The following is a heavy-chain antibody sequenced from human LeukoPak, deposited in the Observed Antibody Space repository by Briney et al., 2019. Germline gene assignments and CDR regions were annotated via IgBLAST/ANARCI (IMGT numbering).Heavy chain of an antibody. CDR2: LSGSGINT. D-gene: IGHD2-21*01. CDR1: GFTFSSYA. V-gene: IGHV3-23*01. Sequence: GGSLRLSCAASGFTFSSYAMAWVRQAPGKGLEWVSGLSGSGINTYYADSVKGRFTISRDNPKNTLYLQMNSLRAEDTAVYYCATEKGDSPDYWGQGTLVAVSS. CDR3: ATEKGDSPDY. J-gene: IGHJ4*02.